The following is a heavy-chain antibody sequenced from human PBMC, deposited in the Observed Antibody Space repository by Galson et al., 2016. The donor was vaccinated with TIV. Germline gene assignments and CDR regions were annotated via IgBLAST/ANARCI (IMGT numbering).Heavy chain of an antibody. V-gene: IGHV3-74*01. CDR2: INTDGDAS. CDR1: GFTFSNYW. D-gene: IGHD4-23*01. CDR3: ARGNPGNPNF. Sequence: SLRLSCAASGFTFSNYWMHWVRQSPGEGLIYVSRINTDGDASDYADSVKGRFTISRDNVKNIVVLQMTAPRFEDTAVYYCARGNPGNPNFWGQGTLVTVSS. J-gene: IGHJ4*02.